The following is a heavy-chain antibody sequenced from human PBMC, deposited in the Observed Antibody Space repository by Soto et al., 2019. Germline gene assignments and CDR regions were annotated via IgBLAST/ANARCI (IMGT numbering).Heavy chain of an antibody. J-gene: IGHJ6*02. D-gene: IGHD3-10*01. CDR2: IYHSGST. Sequence: PSETLSLTFAVSGCSISSSNWWSWVRQPPGKGLEWIGEIYHSGSTNYNPSHKSRVTISVDKSKNQFSLKLSSVTAADTAVYYCARFVVRVPIAFKGYYYYGMDVWGQGTTVTVSS. CDR1: GCSISSSNW. V-gene: IGHV4-4*02. CDR3: ARFVVRVPIAFKGYYYYGMDV.